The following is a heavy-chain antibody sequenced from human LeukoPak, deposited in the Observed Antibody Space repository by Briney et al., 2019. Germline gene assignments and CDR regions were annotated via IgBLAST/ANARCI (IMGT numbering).Heavy chain of an antibody. D-gene: IGHD3-22*01. CDR3: ARDHGGYYDSSGYS. Sequence: SETLSLTCTVSGGSVSSGSYYWSWIRQPPGKGLEWIGYIYYSGSTNYNPSLKSRVTISVDMSKNQFSLKLSSVAAADTAVYYCARDHGGYYDSSGYSWGQGTLVTVSS. CDR1: GGSVSSGSYY. CDR2: IYYSGST. V-gene: IGHV4-61*01. J-gene: IGHJ5*02.